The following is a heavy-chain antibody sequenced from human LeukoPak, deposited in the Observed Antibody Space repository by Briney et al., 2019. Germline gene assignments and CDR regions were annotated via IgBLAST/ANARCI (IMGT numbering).Heavy chain of an antibody. V-gene: IGHV3-23*01. CDR2: LSGSSTHT. J-gene: IGHJ1*01. Sequence: GGSLRLSCAASGFTFSSYAMSWVRQAPGKGLEWVSSLSGSSTHTYYADSVKGRFTISRDDSKNTLYLQMDGLRAEDTAVYYCANQQPGKWLAPNFWGQGALVTVSS. CDR1: GFTFSSYA. CDR3: ANQQPGKWLAPNF. D-gene: IGHD5-24*01.